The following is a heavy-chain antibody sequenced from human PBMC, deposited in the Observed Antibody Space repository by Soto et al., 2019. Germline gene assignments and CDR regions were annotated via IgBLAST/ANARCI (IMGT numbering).Heavy chain of an antibody. J-gene: IGHJ5*02. V-gene: IGHV3-23*01. CDR1: GFPFSDHA. Sequence: GGSLRLSCAASGFPFSDHAMHWVRQTPGKGLEWVSAITGRGDSTYYADSVKGRFTISRDNSKSTLYLQMMSLRAEDTAVYYCAKDLYVQPPSGWFDPWGQGTAVTVSS. D-gene: IGHD1-26*01. CDR2: ITGRGDST. CDR3: AKDLYVQPPSGWFDP.